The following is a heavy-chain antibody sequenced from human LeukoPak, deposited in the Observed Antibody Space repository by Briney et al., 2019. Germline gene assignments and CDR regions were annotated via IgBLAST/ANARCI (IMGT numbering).Heavy chain of an antibody. CDR1: GFIFSSYA. Sequence: GGSLRLSCAPSGFIFSSYAMSWVRQAPVKGLEWVSYISSSSDSIYYADSVKGRFTISRDNAKNSLYLQMNSLRAEDTAVYYCATDDYDNSGQHYWGQGILVTVSS. CDR2: ISSSSDSI. CDR3: ATDDYDNSGQHY. V-gene: IGHV3-48*01. J-gene: IGHJ4*02. D-gene: IGHD3-22*01.